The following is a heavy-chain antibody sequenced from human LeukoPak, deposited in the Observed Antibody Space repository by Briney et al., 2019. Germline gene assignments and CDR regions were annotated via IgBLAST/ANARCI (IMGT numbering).Heavy chain of an antibody. J-gene: IGHJ3*02. CDR1: GFTFTTYA. Sequence: GGSLRLSCAASGFTFTTYAMTWVRQAPGKGLEWVSAISNSGGNTYYADSVKGQFTISRDNSKNTLYLQMNSLRAEDTAVYYCAKDGGIWGQGTMVTVSS. CDR2: ISNSGGNT. V-gene: IGHV3-23*01. CDR3: AKDGGI. D-gene: IGHD3-3*01.